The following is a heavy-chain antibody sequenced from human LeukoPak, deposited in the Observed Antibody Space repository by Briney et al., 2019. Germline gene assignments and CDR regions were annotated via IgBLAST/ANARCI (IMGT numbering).Heavy chain of an antibody. CDR1: GFTLSSYW. D-gene: IGHD2-21*02. CDR2: IKSDGRT. CDR3: ARDGSYCGGDCSVYSDY. V-gene: IGHV3-74*01. J-gene: IGHJ4*02. Sequence: GGSLRLSCAASGFTLSSYWMHWVRQAPGKGLVWVSRIKSDGRTNYADSVKGRFTISRDNAKNTVSLQMNSLRAEDTGVYYCARDGSYCGGDCSVYSDYWGQGTLVTVSS.